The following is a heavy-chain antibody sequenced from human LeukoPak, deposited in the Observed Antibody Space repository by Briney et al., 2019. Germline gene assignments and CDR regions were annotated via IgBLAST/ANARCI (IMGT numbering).Heavy chain of an antibody. CDR3: ASRNLNYDYGGNSAIDY. J-gene: IGHJ4*02. CDR2: IYYSGST. CDR1: GGSISSSSYY. V-gene: IGHV4-39*07. Sequence: SETLSLTCTVSGGSISSSSYYWGWIRQPPGKGLEWIGSIYYSGSTYYNPSLKSRVTISVDTSKNQFSLKLSSVTAADTAVYYCASRNLNYDYGGNSAIDYWGQGTLVTVSS. D-gene: IGHD4-23*01.